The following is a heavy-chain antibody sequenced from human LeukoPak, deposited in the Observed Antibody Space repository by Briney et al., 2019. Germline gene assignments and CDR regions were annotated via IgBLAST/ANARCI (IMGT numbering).Heavy chain of an antibody. V-gene: IGHV2-5*02. D-gene: IGHD2-2*01. Sequence: SGPTLVNPTQTLTLTCSFSGFSLSTSGVGVGWIRHPPGKALEWLALIYWDDDKRYSPSLKSRLTITKDTSKNQVVLTMTNMDPGDTATYYCAHSRVVPAVNTWFDPWGQGTLVTVSS. J-gene: IGHJ5*02. CDR2: IYWDDDK. CDR3: AHSRVVPAVNTWFDP. CDR1: GFSLSTSGVG.